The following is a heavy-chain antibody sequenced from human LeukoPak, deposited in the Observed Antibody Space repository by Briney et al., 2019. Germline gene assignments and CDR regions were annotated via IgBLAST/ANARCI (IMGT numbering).Heavy chain of an antibody. D-gene: IGHD5-24*01. CDR1: DGSISSYY. J-gene: IGHJ4*02. CDR3: ARGSRDGYGSDY. V-gene: IGHV4-59*01. CDR2: IYYSGST. Sequence: SETLSLTCTVSDGSISSYYWSWIRQPPGKGLEWIGYIYYSGSTNYNPSLKSRVTISVDTSKNQFSLKLSSVTAADTAVYYCARGSRDGYGSDYWGQGTLVTVSS.